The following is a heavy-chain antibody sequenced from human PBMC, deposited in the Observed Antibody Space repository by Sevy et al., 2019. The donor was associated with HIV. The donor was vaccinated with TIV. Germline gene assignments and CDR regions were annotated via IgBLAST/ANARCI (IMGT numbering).Heavy chain of an antibody. V-gene: IGHV3-15*01. D-gene: IGHD1-26*01. J-gene: IGHJ4*02. CDR1: GFIFSNAW. Sequence: GGSLRLSCGASGFIFSNAWMSWVRQAPGKGLEWVGRIKSKADGGTPDHAAPVKGTFTTSRNDSINTLYLKMNSLRTDDAAVYYCGYSEYGYYYDYWGQGTLVTVSS. CDR2: IKSKADGGTP. CDR3: GYSEYGYYYDY.